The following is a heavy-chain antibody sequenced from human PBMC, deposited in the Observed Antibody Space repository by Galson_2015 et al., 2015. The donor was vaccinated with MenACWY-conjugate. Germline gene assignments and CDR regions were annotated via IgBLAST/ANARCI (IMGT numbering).Heavy chain of an antibody. CDR3: ARRPT. V-gene: IGHV4-59*08. CDR1: GGSISSHY. J-gene: IGHJ5*01. Sequence: QVQLQESGPGLVKPSETLLLTCTVSGGSISSHYWSWFRQPPGKGLEWIAYIRDTGGLKDNPPPKSRVTMSAYKSNNHSPLRRISVTAADTAVYDCARRPTWG. CDR2: IRDTGGL.